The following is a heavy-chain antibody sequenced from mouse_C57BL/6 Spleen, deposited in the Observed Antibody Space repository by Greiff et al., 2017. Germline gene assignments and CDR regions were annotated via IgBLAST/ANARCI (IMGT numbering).Heavy chain of an antibody. CDR3: ARGADYSNSLGRFDV. D-gene: IGHD2-5*01. J-gene: IGHJ1*03. CDR2: IDPSDSEP. V-gene: IGHV1-52*01. Sequence: QVQLQQPGAELVRPGSSVKLSCKASGYTFTSYWMHWVKQRPIQGLEWIGNIDPSDSEPHYNQKFKDKATLTVDKSSSTAYMQLSSLTSEDSAVXYCARGADYSNSLGRFDVWGTGTTVTVSS. CDR1: GYTFTSYW.